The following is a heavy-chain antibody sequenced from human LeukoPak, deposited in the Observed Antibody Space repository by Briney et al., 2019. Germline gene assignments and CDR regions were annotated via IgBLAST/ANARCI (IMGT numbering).Heavy chain of an antibody. J-gene: IGHJ4*02. CDR3: ARDAREYCSGGSCYSGLDY. D-gene: IGHD2-15*01. CDR1: GGSISSGGYS. Sequence: SETLSLTCAVSGGSISSGGYSWSWIRQHPGKGLEWIGYIYYSGSTYYNPSLKSRVTISVDTSKNQFSLKLSSVTAADTAVYYCARDAREYCSGGSCYSGLDYWGQGTLVTVSS. V-gene: IGHV4-31*11. CDR2: IYYSGST.